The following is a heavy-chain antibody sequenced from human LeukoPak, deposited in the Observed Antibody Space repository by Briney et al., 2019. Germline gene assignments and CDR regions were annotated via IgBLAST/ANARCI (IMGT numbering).Heavy chain of an antibody. V-gene: IGHV3-7*01. CDR2: GKEDGRVK. J-gene: IGHJ4*02. D-gene: IGHD4-23*01. Sequence: PGWSLRLSCAASGFSFSNYWMSWVRQAPEKGLEWVANGKEDGRVKQYMASVKGRFTISRDNAKNSLYLQMNSLRVEDTAVYYCARDRDDGGFEYWGQGSLVTVSS. CDR3: ARDRDDGGFEY. CDR1: GFSFSNYW.